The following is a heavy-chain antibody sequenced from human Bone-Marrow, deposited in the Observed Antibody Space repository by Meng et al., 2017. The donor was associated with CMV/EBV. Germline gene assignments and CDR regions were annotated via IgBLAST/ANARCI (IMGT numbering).Heavy chain of an antibody. CDR3: ASLGLIAAAGSYFDY. CDR2: INPNSGGT. CDR1: GYTFTGYY. J-gene: IGHJ4*02. D-gene: IGHD6-13*01. Sequence: QVQLGQSGAEGKKPGPSAKVSCKPSGYTFTGYYMHWVRQAPGQGLEWMGWINPNSGGTNYAQKFQGRVTMTRDTSISTAYMELSRLRSDDTAVYYCASLGLIAAAGSYFDYWGQGTLGTVSS. V-gene: IGHV1-2*02.